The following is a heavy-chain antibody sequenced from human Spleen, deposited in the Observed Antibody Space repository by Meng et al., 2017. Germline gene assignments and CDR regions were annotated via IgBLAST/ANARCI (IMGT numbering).Heavy chain of an antibody. CDR3: ARPSRYNWFDP. D-gene: IGHD6-6*01. J-gene: IGHJ5*02. CDR1: GGSFSGYY. V-gene: IGHV4-34*01. CDR2: INHSGST. Sequence: QVKLQKWGEGLLKPSETRSLPCAVYGGSFSGYYWSWVRQPPGKGLEWIGEINHSGSTNYNPSLKSRVTISVDTSKNQFSLKLSSVTAADTAVYYCARPSRYNWFDPWGQGTLVTVSS.